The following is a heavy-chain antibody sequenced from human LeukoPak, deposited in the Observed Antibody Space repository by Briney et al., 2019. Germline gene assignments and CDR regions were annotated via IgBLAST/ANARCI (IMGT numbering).Heavy chain of an antibody. V-gene: IGHV1-18*01. D-gene: IGHD1-26*01. J-gene: IGHJ3*02. CDR2: ISAYNGNT. CDR1: GYTFTSYG. Sequence: ASVKVSCKASGYTFTSYGISWVRQAPGQGLEWMGWISAYNGNTNYAQKFQGRVTITRNTSISTAYMELSSLRSEDTAVYYCATYSGSYRGADAFDIWGRGTMVTVSS. CDR3: ATYSGSYRGADAFDI.